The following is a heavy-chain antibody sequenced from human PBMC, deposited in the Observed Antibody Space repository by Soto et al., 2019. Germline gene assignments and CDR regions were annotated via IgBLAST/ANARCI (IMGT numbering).Heavy chain of an antibody. D-gene: IGHD3-3*02. CDR1: GASVSSGSSF. Sequence: QVQLQESGPGLVKPSETLSLTCTVSGASVSSGSSFWTWLRQPPGKGLEWIGYIYYSGSTKYNPSLKRRVTISVDTSKNQFSLKLTSLTAADTAVYYCARLALRLQVWGMDVWGQGTTVTVSS. V-gene: IGHV4-61*01. CDR2: IYYSGST. J-gene: IGHJ6*02. CDR3: ARLALRLQVWGMDV.